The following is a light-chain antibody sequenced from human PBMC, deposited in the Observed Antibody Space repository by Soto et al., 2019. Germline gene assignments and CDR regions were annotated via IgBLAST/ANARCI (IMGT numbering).Light chain of an antibody. CDR2: GVS. CDR1: SSDVGSYNY. J-gene: IGLJ1*01. V-gene: IGLV2-14*01. CDR3: SSYTSSGTL. Sequence: QSALTQPASVSGSPGQSITISCTGTSSDVGSYNYVSWYQQHPGKAPKLMIYGVSARPSGISSRFSGSKSGNTASLTISGLQTEDEADYYCSSYTSSGTLFGTGTKVTVL.